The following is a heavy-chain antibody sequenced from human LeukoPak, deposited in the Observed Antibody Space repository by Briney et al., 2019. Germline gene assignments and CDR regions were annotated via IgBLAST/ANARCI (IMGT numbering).Heavy chain of an antibody. V-gene: IGHV3-30*03. CDR3: AQGGSEIYYFYHGMDV. Sequence: PGRSLRLSCAASGLSLNSYAIHWVRQAPGKGLEWVTAISCDGSNKHYADSVRGRFTISRDNSKNTLYLQMNSLRSDDTAVYYCAQGGSEIYYFYHGMDVWGRGTTVTVSS. CDR2: ISCDGSNK. J-gene: IGHJ6*02. CDR1: GLSLNSYA. D-gene: IGHD3-10*01.